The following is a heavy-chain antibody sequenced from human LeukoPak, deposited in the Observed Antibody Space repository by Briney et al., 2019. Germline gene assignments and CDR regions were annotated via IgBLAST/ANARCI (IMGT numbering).Heavy chain of an antibody. D-gene: IGHD2-2*01. CDR3: AKRGEAAAARYFDY. CDR1: GFTFSSYG. Sequence: HSGGSLRLSCAASGFTFSSYGMHWVRQAPGKGLEWVAFIRNDGSNKYYADSVKGRFTISRDNSRNTLYLQMNSLRGEDTAVYYCAKRGEAAAARYFDYWGQGTLVTVSS. CDR2: IRNDGSNK. V-gene: IGHV3-30*02. J-gene: IGHJ4*02.